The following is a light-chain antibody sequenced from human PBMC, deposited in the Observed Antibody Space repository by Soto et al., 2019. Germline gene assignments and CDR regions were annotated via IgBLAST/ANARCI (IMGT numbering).Light chain of an antibody. J-gene: IGKJ1*01. CDR2: AAS. CDR3: QHSYSTLWT. CDR1: QSISSY. Sequence: DIQMTQSPSSLSASVGDRVTITCRASQSISSYLNWYQQKPGKAPMLLIYAASSLQIGVPSRFSGSGSGTDFTLTISRLQPEDFATYFCQHSYSTLWTFGQGTKVEIK. V-gene: IGKV1-39*01.